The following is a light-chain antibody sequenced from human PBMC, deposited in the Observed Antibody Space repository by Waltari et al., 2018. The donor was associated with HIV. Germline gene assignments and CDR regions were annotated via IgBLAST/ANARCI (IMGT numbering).Light chain of an antibody. CDR3: NSFTTSTTPWV. CDR1: SSDIGAYNH. CDR2: DVS. J-gene: IGLJ3*02. Sequence: QSALTQPASVSASPGQSITISCTGTSSDIGAYNHISRYQPPPGKIPKLMLSDVSNRPSGISNRFSGSKSGNTASLTISGLQAEDEAYDYCNSFTTSTTPWVFGGGTKLTVL. V-gene: IGLV2-14*01.